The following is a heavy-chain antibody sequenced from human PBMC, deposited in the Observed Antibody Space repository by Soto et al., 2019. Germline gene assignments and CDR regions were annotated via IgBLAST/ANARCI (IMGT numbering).Heavy chain of an antibody. D-gene: IGHD1-1*01. J-gene: IGHJ4*02. CDR1: GFTFSSYG. Sequence: SLRLSCAASGFTFSSYGMHWVRQAPGKGLEWVAVIWYDGSNKYYAGSVKGRFTISRDNSKNTLYLQMNSLRAEDTAVYYCARDRYSPAYYFDYWGQGTLVTVSS. V-gene: IGHV3-33*01. CDR2: IWYDGSNK. CDR3: ARDRYSPAYYFDY.